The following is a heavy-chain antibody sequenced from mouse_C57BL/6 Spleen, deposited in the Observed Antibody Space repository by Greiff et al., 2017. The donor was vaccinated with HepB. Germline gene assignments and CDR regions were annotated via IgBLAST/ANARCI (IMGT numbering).Heavy chain of an antibody. CDR1: GYTFTSYT. CDR3: ARSDYYGSTDY. V-gene: IGHV1-4*01. D-gene: IGHD1-1*01. Sequence: VQLQQSGAELARPGASVKMSCKASGYTFTSYTMHWVKQRPGQGLEWIGYINPSSGYTKYNQKFKDKATLTADKSSSTAYMQRSSLTSEDSAVYYCARSDYYGSTDYWVQGTTLTVAS. J-gene: IGHJ2*01. CDR2: INPSSGYT.